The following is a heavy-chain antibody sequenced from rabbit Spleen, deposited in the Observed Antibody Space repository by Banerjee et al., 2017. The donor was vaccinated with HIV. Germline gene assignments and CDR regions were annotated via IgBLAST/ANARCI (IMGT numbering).Heavy chain of an antibody. CDR3: ARDTSSSFSSYGMDL. CDR2: MDTGSSGFT. D-gene: IGHD1-1*01. J-gene: IGHJ6*01. CDR1: GFSFSTSDY. Sequence: QEQLVESGGDLVKPGASLTLTCTASGFSFSTSDYMCWVRQAPGKGLEWIACMDTGSSGFTYFASWAKGRFTFSKTSSTTVTLQMTSLTAADTATYFCARDTSSSFSSYGMDLWGQGTLVIVS. V-gene: IGHV1S45*01.